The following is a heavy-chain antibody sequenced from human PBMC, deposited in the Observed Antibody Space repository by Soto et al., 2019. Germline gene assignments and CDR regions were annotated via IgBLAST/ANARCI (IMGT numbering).Heavy chain of an antibody. J-gene: IGHJ6*03. Sequence: QVQLVESGGGVVQPGRSLRLSCAASGFTFSSYGMHWVRQAPGKGLEWVAVIWYDGSNKFYADSVKGRFTISRDNSKNTLYLQMKSLRADDTAVYYCARDSYDYIWGSYRLHYYYYMDVWGKGTTVTVSS. CDR2: IWYDGSNK. CDR1: GFTFSSYG. V-gene: IGHV3-33*01. D-gene: IGHD3-16*02. CDR3: ARDSYDYIWGSYRLHYYYYMDV.